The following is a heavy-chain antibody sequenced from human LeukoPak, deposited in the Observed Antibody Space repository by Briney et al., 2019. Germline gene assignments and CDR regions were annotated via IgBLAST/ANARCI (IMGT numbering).Heavy chain of an antibody. V-gene: IGHV4-34*01. CDR2: INHSGST. J-gene: IGHJ4*02. CDR3: AGRGETSHFGSFDY. D-gene: IGHD3-10*01. Sequence: SETLSLTCAVYGGSFSGYYWSWIRQPPGKGLEWIGEINHSGSTNYNPSLKSRVTISVDTSKNQFSLKLSSVTAADTAVYYCAGRGETSHFGSFDYWGQGTLVTVSS. CDR1: GGSFSGYY.